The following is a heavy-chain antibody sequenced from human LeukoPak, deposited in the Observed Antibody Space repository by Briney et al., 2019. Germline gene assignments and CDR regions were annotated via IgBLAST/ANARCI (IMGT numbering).Heavy chain of an antibody. CDR1: GYTFTSYG. CDR2: ISAYNGNT. V-gene: IGHV1-18*01. Sequence: GASVKVSCKASGYTFTSYGISWVRQAPGQGLEWMGWISAYNGNTNYAQKLQGRVTITRDTSASTAYMELSSLRSEDTAVYYCARGRYSGSYYGVDYWGQGTLVTVSS. CDR3: ARGRYSGSYYGVDY. J-gene: IGHJ4*02. D-gene: IGHD1-26*01.